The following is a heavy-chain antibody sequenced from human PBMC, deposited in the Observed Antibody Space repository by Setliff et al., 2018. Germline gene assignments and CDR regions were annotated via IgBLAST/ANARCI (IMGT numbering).Heavy chain of an antibody. Sequence: QPGGSLRLSCVGSGFTVSGNNMNWVRQAPGKGLEWVSAIYTGGSTDSADSVKGRFTISRDGSKNTLYLQMNNLRVEDTAVYYCARGGVFGHFYFDLWGRGTLVTVSS. D-gene: IGHD3-10*02. CDR2: IYTGGST. CDR3: ARGGVFGHFYFDL. CDR1: GFTVSGNN. J-gene: IGHJ2*01. V-gene: IGHV3-53*01.